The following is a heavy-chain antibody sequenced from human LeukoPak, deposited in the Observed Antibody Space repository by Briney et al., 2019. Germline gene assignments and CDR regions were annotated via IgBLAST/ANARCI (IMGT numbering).Heavy chain of an antibody. CDR1: GFTFSSHW. CDR3: ARGTGAFDI. D-gene: IGHD1-1*01. Sequence: GGSLRLSCVASGFTFSSHWMHWVRQAPGKGLVWVSHIKSDGSFTNYADSVKGRFAISRDNAKNTLYLQMNSLRPEDTAVYYCARGTGAFDIWGQGTKVTVSS. J-gene: IGHJ3*02. CDR2: IKSDGSFT. V-gene: IGHV3-74*01.